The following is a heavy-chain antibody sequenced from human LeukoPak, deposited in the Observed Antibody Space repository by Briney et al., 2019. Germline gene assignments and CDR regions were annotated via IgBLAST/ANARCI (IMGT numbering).Heavy chain of an antibody. CDR2: ISGSGGST. CDR3: AKDRVYYYYVSSGYSPLYFDY. V-gene: IGHV3-23*01. D-gene: IGHD3-22*01. CDR1: GFTFSSYA. Sequence: PGGSLRLSCAAAGFTFSSYAMSWVRQAPGKGLEWVSAISGSGGSTYYADSVKGRFTISRDNSKNTLYLQMNSLRAEDTAVYYCAKDRVYYYYVSSGYSPLYFDYWGQGTLVTVSS. J-gene: IGHJ4*02.